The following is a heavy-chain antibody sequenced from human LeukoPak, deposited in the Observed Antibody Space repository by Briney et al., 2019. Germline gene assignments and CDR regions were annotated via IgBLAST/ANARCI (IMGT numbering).Heavy chain of an antibody. Sequence: GGSLRLSCAAFGFTFSSYSMNWVRQAPGKGLEWVSSISSSSSYIYYADSVKGRFTISRDNAKNSLYLQMNSLRAEDTAVYYCARDPYGSGSYSFAYYYYYYGMDVWGKGTTVTVSS. D-gene: IGHD3-10*01. J-gene: IGHJ6*04. CDR3: ARDPYGSGSYSFAYYYYYYGMDV. CDR1: GFTFSSYS. V-gene: IGHV3-21*01. CDR2: ISSSSSYI.